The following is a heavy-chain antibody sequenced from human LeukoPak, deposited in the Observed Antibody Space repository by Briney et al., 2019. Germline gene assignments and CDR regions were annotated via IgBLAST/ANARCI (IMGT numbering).Heavy chain of an antibody. CDR3: VKDQMSEVVTAPFDY. Sequence: PGGSLRLSCSASGFTFSSYAMHWVRQAPGKGLEYVSAISSNGGSTYYADSVKGRFTISRENSKNTLYLQMSSLRAEDTAVYYCVKDQMSEVVTAPFDYWGQGTLVTVSS. V-gene: IGHV3-64D*06. CDR2: ISSNGGST. J-gene: IGHJ4*02. CDR1: GFTFSSYA. D-gene: IGHD2-21*02.